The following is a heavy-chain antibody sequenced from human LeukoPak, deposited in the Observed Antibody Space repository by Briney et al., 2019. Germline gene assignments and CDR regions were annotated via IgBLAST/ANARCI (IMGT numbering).Heavy chain of an antibody. D-gene: IGHD1-26*01. CDR3: ARWEYYMDV. CDR2: ISAYNGNT. CDR1: GYTFTGYY. V-gene: IGHV1-18*04. J-gene: IGHJ6*03. Sequence: ASVKVSCKASGYTFTGYYMHWVRQAPGQGLEWMGWISAYNGNTNYAQKLQGRVTMTTDTSTSTAYMELRSLRSDDTAVYYCARWEYYMDVWGKGTTVTVSS.